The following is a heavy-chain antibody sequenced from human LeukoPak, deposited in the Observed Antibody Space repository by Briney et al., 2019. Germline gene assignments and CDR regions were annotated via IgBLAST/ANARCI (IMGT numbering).Heavy chain of an antibody. CDR1: GFTFDDYG. CDR3: ARGINWVDY. Sequence: WGSLRLSCAASGFTFDDYGMTWVRQAPGKGLEWVSGINWNGSSTGYADSVKGRFTISRDNAKNSLSLQMNSLRAEDTALYYCARGINWVDYWGQGSLVTVSS. V-gene: IGHV3-20*04. D-gene: IGHD7-27*01. CDR2: INWNGSST. J-gene: IGHJ4*02.